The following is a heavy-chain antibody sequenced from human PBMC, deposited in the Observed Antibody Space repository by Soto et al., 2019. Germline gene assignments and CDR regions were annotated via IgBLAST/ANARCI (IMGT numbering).Heavy chain of an antibody. CDR1: GYTFTSYY. CDR3: ARDHVLWGRGGLIYYYYMDV. D-gene: IGHD3-10*01. CDR2: INPSGGST. V-gene: IGHV1-46*03. Sequence: QVQLVQSGAEVKKPGASVKVSCKASGYTFTSYYMHWVRQAPGQGLEWMGIINPSGGSTSYAQKFQGRVTITRDTSTSTVYMELSSLRSEDTAVYYCARDHVLWGRGGLIYYYYMDVWGKGTTVTVSS. J-gene: IGHJ6*03.